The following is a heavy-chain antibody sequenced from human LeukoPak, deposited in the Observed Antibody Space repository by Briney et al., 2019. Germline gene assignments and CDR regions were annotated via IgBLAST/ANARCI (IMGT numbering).Heavy chain of an antibody. V-gene: IGHV1-18*01. CDR2: ISAYNGNT. D-gene: IGHD3-10*01. CDR1: GYTFTSYG. CDR3: ARDPPIYYGSGSYYNRHLDY. Sequence: GASVKVSCKASGYTFTSYGISWVRQAPGQGLEWMGWISAYNGNTNYAQKLQGRVTMTTDTSTSTAYMELRSLRSDDTAVYYCARDPPIYYGSGSYYNRHLDYWGQGTLVTVSS. J-gene: IGHJ4*02.